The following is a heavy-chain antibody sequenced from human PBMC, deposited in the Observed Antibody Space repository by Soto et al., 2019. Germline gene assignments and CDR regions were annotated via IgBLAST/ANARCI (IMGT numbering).Heavy chain of an antibody. V-gene: IGHV1-2*02. CDR3: AKGGAIVAAGTRVYLYNAMDV. CDR2: ITPNSGDT. Sequence: QVQLVQSGTEVKRPGDSVKVSCKASGYTFTGYYVHWVRQAPGQGLEWMGWITPNSGDTYLAQRFQGRVTMNRDTSIGTAYMELRVLTSDDTAEYYCAKGGAIVAAGTRVYLYNAMDVWGQGTTVTVSS. J-gene: IGHJ6*02. D-gene: IGHD1-26*01. CDR1: GYTFTGYY.